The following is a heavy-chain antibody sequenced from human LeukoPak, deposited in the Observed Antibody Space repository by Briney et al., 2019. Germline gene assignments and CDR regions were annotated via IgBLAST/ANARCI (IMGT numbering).Heavy chain of an antibody. CDR1: GFTFITYA. V-gene: IGHV3-23*01. Sequence: PGGSLRLSCAPSGFTFITYAMSWVRQVPGKGLEWVSAISSSGDTKYYADSVKGRFTISRDNSTKTLYLQMNSLRAEDTAVYYCAKMKTYYYDSSGYYRDAFDIWGQGTMVTVS. CDR2: ISSSGDTK. CDR3: AKMKTYYYDSSGYYRDAFDI. J-gene: IGHJ3*02. D-gene: IGHD3-22*01.